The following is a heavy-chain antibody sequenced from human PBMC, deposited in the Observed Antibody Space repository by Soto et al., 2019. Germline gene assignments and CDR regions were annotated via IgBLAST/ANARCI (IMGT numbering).Heavy chain of an antibody. CDR2: INPSGGST. J-gene: IGHJ4*02. Sequence: QVQLVQSGAEVKKPGASVKVSCKASGYTFTSYYMHWVRQAPGQGLEWMAIINPSGGSTCYAQKFQGRVNMTRDTSTSTDYLELTSLRSEDTAVYYGARDGSRGGSCNSTGCSGSIDYWGQGTLVTVSS. V-gene: IGHV1-46*01. CDR1: GYTFTSYY. CDR3: ARDGSRGGSCNSTGCSGSIDY. D-gene: IGHD2-2*01.